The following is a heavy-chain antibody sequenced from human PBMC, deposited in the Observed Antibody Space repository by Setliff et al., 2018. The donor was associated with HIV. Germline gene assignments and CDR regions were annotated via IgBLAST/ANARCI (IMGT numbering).Heavy chain of an antibody. D-gene: IGHD6-19*01. V-gene: IGHV1-69*13. CDR2: IIPISGTA. Sequence: SVKVSCKASGGTFSSYAISWVRQAPGQGLEWMGGIIPISGTANYAQKFQGRVTITADESTSTAYMELSSLRSEDTAVYYCARAGASSGWYGWYFDYWGQGTLVTVSS. CDR3: ARAGASSGWYGWYFDY. CDR1: GGTFSSYA. J-gene: IGHJ4*02.